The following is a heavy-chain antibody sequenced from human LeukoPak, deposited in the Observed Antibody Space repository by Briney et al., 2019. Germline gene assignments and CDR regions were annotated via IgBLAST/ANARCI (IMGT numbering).Heavy chain of an antibody. CDR3: ARLSDSSTYGAFDI. J-gene: IGHJ3*02. V-gene: IGHV3-66*02. D-gene: IGHD3-22*01. CDR2: LYSGGST. Sequence: PGGSLRLSCAASGFTVSTNYMGWVRQAPGKGLEWVSVLYSGGSTYYPDSVKGRFTIPRDNSQNTLYLQMDSLRPEDTAVYYCARLSDSSTYGAFDIWGHGTMVTVSS. CDR1: GFTVSTNY.